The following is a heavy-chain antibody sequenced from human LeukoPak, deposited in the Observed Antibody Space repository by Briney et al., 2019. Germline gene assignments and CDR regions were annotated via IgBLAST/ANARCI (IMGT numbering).Heavy chain of an antibody. D-gene: IGHD3-3*01. V-gene: IGHV3-23*01. CDR1: GFTFTNYA. Sequence: PGGSLRLSCATSGFTFTNYAMTWVRQAPGKGLEWVSTISGSAENTYYADSVKGRFTISRDNSKNTLYLQMNSLRAEDTAVYYCARSPAWSGYYTYYFDYWGQGTLVTVSS. CDR3: ARSPAWSGYYTYYFDY. J-gene: IGHJ4*02. CDR2: ISGSAENT.